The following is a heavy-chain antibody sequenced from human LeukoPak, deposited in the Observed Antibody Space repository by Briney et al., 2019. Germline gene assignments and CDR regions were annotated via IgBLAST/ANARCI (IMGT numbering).Heavy chain of an antibody. CDR2: ISRSSDYI. J-gene: IGHJ3*01. V-gene: IGHV3-21*01. D-gene: IGHD4-17*01. Sequence: GGSLRLSCAASGFTFSSDSMNWPRQAPGKGLEWVSSISRSSDYIYYADSVKGRFIISRDNAKNSLFLQMNSLRAEDTAVYYCTRKYGDPTRDAFDVWGQGTMVTVSS. CDR1: GFTFSSDS. CDR3: TRKYGDPTRDAFDV.